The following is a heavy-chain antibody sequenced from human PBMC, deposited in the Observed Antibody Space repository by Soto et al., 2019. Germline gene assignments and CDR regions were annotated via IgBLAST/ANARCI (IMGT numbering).Heavy chain of an antibody. V-gene: IGHV3-21*01. CDR2: ISSSSSYI. D-gene: IGHD3-22*01. CDR3: ARDWNYYDSSGHAFDY. J-gene: IGHJ4*02. CDR1: GFTFSSYS. Sequence: EVQLVESGGGLVKPGGSLRLSCAASGFTFSSYSMNWVRQAPGKGLEWVSSISSSSSYIYYADSVKGRFTISRDNAKNSLYLQMTSLRAEDTAVYYCARDWNYYDSSGHAFDYWGQGTLVTVSS.